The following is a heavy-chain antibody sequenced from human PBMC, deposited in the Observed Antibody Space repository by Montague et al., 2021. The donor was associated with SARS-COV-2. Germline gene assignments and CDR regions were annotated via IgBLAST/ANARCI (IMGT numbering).Heavy chain of an antibody. J-gene: IGHJ4*01. CDR1: GDSISYFY. CDR3: ARDVVAAPGTFDY. Sequence: SETLSLTCTVSGDSISYFYWSWIRQPAGKGLEWIGRVSASGSTNYNPSLNSRVTMSVDTSKKQFSLRLSPVTAADTAVYYCARDVVAAPGTFDYWGQEPWSPSPQ. V-gene: IGHV4-4*07. CDR2: VSASGST. D-gene: IGHD6-13*01.